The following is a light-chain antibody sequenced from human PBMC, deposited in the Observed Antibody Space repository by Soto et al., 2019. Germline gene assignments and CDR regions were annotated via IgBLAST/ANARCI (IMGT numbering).Light chain of an antibody. Sequence: EIVMTQSPATLSVSPGERATLSCRASQSVSSNLAWYQQKPGQAPRLLIYGASTRATGIPARFSGSGSGTEFTLTISSLQSEDFAVYYCQQYNNWPCTYGQGTRQEIK. CDR3: QQYNNWPCT. V-gene: IGKV3-15*01. CDR1: QSVSSN. CDR2: GAS. J-gene: IGKJ5*01.